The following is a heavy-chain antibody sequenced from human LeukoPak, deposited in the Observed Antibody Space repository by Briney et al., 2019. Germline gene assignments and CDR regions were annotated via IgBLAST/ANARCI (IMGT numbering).Heavy chain of an antibody. Sequence: GASLKISCKGSGSRFTTYWIGWVRKMPGKGLEGMGIIYPGDSDTRDRPSFQGQVTISADKSITTAYLQWSSLKASDTAMYYCARLSRMATTLDAFDIWGQGTMVTVSS. CDR2: IYPGDSDT. V-gene: IGHV5-51*01. D-gene: IGHD5-24*01. CDR1: GSRFTTYW. CDR3: ARLSRMATTLDAFDI. J-gene: IGHJ3*02.